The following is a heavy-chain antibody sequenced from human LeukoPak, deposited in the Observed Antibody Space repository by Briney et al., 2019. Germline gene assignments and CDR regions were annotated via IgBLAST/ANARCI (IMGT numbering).Heavy chain of an antibody. CDR2: ISYDGSNK. Sequence: PGGSLRLSCAASGFTFSSYAMHWVRQAPGKGLEWVAVISYDGSNKYYADSVKGRFTISRDNSKNTLYLQMNSLRAEDTAVYYCARDWANIVVVVAATPATWFDPWGQGTLVTVSS. D-gene: IGHD2-15*01. J-gene: IGHJ5*02. CDR1: GFTFSSYA. CDR3: ARDWANIVVVVAATPATWFDP. V-gene: IGHV3-30-3*01.